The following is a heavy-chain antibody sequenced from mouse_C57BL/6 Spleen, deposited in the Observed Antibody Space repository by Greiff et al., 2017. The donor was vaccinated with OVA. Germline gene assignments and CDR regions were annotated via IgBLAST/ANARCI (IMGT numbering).Heavy chain of an antibody. CDR1: GFTFSDYY. CDR3: ARHRYYGYDEGPYAMDY. Sequence: DVKLVESGGGLVQPGGSLKLSCAASGFTFSDYYMYWVRQTPEKRLEWVAYISNGGGSTYYPDTVKGRVTISRDNAKNTLYLQMSRLKSEDTAMYYCARHRYYGYDEGPYAMDYWGQGTSVTVSS. D-gene: IGHD2-2*01. CDR2: ISNGGGST. V-gene: IGHV5-12*01. J-gene: IGHJ4*01.